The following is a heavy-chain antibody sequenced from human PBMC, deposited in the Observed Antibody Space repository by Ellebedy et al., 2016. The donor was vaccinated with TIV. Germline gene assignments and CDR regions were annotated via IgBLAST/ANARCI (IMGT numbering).Heavy chain of an antibody. CDR1: GFTFSRHS. D-gene: IGHD3-22*01. J-gene: IGHJ4*02. Sequence: GESLKISCAASGFTFSRHSMNWVRQAPGKGLEWVSSISFSSEYISYADSVKGRFTISRDNAKNSLYLQMNSLRAEDTAVYYCARDQFLGLYYYDSSGYYIDYWGQGTLVTVSS. CDR3: ARDQFLGLYYYDSSGYYIDY. CDR2: ISFSSEYI. V-gene: IGHV3-21*06.